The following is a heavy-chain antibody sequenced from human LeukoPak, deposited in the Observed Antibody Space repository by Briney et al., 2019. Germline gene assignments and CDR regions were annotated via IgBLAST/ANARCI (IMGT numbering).Heavy chain of an antibody. CDR1: GFTFSSYS. J-gene: IGHJ6*02. Sequence: GGSLRLSCAASGFTFSSYSMNWVRQAPGKGLEWVSSISSSSSYIYYADSVKGRFTISRDNAKNSLYLQMNSLRAEDTAVYYCARECCSGGSCCALYYYYYGMDVWGQGTTVTVSS. CDR3: ARECCSGGSCCALYYYYYGMDV. V-gene: IGHV3-21*01. CDR2: ISSSSSYI. D-gene: IGHD2-15*01.